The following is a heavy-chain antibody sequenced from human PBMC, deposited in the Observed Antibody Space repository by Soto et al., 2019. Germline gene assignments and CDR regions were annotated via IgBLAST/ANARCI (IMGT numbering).Heavy chain of an antibody. CDR3: AKSTAMAEYYYYGMDV. Sequence: EVQLLESGGGLVQPGGSLRLSCAASGFTFSNYAMSWVRQAPGKGLEWVSAISGSGGSTYYADSVKGRFTISRDNSKNTLYLQMNSLRAEDTAVYYCAKSTAMAEYYYYGMDVWGQGTTVTVSS. D-gene: IGHD5-18*01. V-gene: IGHV3-23*01. J-gene: IGHJ6*02. CDR1: GFTFSNYA. CDR2: ISGSGGST.